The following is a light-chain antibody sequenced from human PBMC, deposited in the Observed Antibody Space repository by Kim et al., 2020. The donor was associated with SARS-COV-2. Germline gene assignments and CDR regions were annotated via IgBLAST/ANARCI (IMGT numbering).Light chain of an antibody. CDR2: DDS. CDR3: QVWDTPSDHFV. V-gene: IGLV3-21*04. Sequence: SYELTQPPSVSVAPGKTARITCGGNNIGSKSVQWYQQKPGQAPVVVIQDDSDRPSGIPERFSGSNSGNTATLTISRVQAGDEADYYCQVWDTPSDHFVFG. CDR1: NIGSKS. J-gene: IGLJ1*01.